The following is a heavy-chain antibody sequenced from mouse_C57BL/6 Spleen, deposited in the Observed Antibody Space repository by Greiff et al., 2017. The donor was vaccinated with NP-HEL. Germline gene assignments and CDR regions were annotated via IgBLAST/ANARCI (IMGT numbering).Heavy chain of an antibody. D-gene: IGHD2-12*01. Sequence: EVQLVESGGGLVKPGGSLKLSCAASGFTFSDYGMHWVRQAPEKGLEWVAYISSGSSTIYYAHTVKGRFTITRDNAKNTLFLQMTSLRSEDTSMYYCARSFPYYSLSYWYFDVWGTGTTVTVSS. V-gene: IGHV5-17*01. J-gene: IGHJ1*03. CDR2: ISSGSSTI. CDR3: ARSFPYYSLSYWYFDV. CDR1: GFTFSDYG.